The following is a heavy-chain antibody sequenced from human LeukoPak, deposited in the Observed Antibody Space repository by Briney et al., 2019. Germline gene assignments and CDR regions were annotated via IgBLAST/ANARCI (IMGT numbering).Heavy chain of an antibody. V-gene: IGHV3-30*18. CDR2: ISYDGSNK. J-gene: IGHJ4*02. D-gene: IGHD6-13*01. CDR1: GFTFSIFG. Sequence: GGSLRLSCAASGFTFSIFGMHWVRQAPGKGLEWVAVISYDGSNKYYADSVKGRFAISRDNSKNTLYLQMNSLRAEDTALYYCAKASPGIAAAGPDYWSQGTLVTVSS. CDR3: AKASPGIAAAGPDY.